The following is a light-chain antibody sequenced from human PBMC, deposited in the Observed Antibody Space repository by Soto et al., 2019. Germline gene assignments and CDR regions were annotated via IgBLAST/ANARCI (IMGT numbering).Light chain of an antibody. Sequence: EIVMTQSPATLSVSPGERATLSCSASQSVSSNLAWYQQKPGQAPRLLIYGASTRATGIPARFSGSGSGTEFTLTISRLEPEDFAVYYCQQYGSSPWTFGQGTKVDIK. V-gene: IGKV3-15*01. CDR2: GAS. J-gene: IGKJ1*01. CDR1: QSVSSN. CDR3: QQYGSSPWT.